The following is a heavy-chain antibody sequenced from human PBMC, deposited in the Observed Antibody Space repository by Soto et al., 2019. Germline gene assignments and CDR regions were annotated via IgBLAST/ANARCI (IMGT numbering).Heavy chain of an antibody. Sequence: QVQLVESGGGVVQPGRSLRLSCAASGFTFSSYGMHWVRQAPGKGLEWVAVIWYDGSNKYYADSVKGRFTISRDNSKHTLYLQMNRLRAEDTAVYYCARDRAPSASIAAAGKEGGFDYWGQGTLVTVSS. CDR2: IWYDGSNK. D-gene: IGHD6-13*01. J-gene: IGHJ4*02. CDR3: ARDRAPSASIAAAGKEGGFDY. V-gene: IGHV3-33*01. CDR1: GFTFSSYG.